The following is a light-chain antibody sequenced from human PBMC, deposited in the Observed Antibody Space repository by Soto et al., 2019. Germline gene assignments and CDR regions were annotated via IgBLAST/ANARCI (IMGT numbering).Light chain of an antibody. Sequence: DIQMTQSPSTLSASVGDRVTITCRASQSISSWLAWYQQKPGKAPKLLIYKASSLESGVPSRFSGSGSGTELTLHISRLPPGDFASYYYQHYNSSPTFGQGTKVEIK. CDR1: QSISSW. CDR3: QHYNSSPT. J-gene: IGKJ1*01. V-gene: IGKV1-5*03. CDR2: KAS.